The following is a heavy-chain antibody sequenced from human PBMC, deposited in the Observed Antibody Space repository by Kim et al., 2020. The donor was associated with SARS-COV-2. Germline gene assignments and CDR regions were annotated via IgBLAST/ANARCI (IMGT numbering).Heavy chain of an antibody. Sequence: GGSLRLSCAASGFTFSDYYMSWVRRAPGRGLEWMSYLSSSGYTISYADSVKGRFTISRDNTENSLYLQMNSLRAEDTAVYYCARHPTANWNHVSYYFDLWGRGTLVTVSS. CDR1: GFTFSDYY. J-gene: IGHJ2*01. V-gene: IGHV3-11*01. CDR3: ARHPTANWNHVSYYFDL. D-gene: IGHD1-1*01. CDR2: LSSSGYTI.